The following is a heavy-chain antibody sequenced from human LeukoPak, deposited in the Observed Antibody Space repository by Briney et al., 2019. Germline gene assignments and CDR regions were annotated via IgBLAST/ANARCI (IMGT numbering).Heavy chain of an antibody. D-gene: IGHD6-13*01. CDR2: ISYGGIDK. Sequence: PGGSLRLSCAASGFNFSSYAMHWVRQAPGEGLEWVGLISYGGIDKSYADSVKGRFTISRDSSKSTLYLQMNSLRAEDTAVYYCAKDRYSGLNTIDYWGQGTLVTVSS. V-gene: IGHV3-30*04. J-gene: IGHJ4*02. CDR3: AKDRYSGLNTIDY. CDR1: GFNFSSYA.